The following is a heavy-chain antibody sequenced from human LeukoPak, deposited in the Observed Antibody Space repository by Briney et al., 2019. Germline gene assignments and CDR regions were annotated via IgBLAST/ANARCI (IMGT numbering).Heavy chain of an antibody. CDR3: AVSSGYHDFDY. V-gene: IGHV3-53*01. D-gene: IGHD3-22*01. CDR1: GFTVSSSY. J-gene: IGHJ4*02. CDR2: IYSGGST. Sequence: GGSLRLSCAASGFTVSSSYMSWVRQAPGKGLEWVSVIYSGGSTYYADSVKGRFTISRDNSKNTVYLQMNSLRAEDTAVYYCAVSSGYHDFDYWGQGTLVTVSS.